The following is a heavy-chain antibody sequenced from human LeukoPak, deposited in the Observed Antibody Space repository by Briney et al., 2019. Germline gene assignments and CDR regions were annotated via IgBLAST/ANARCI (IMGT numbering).Heavy chain of an antibody. J-gene: IGHJ6*02. V-gene: IGHV3-23*01. CDR2: ISGSGGST. CDR1: GFTFSSYA. CDR3: AKALPSIQLWPNQEVYYYGMDV. D-gene: IGHD5-18*01. Sequence: GGSLRLSCAASGFTFSSYAMSWVRQAPGKGLEWVSAISGSGGSTYYADSVKGRFTISRDNSKNTLYLQMNSLRAEDTAAYYCAKALPSIQLWPNQEVYYYGMDVWGQGTTVTVSS.